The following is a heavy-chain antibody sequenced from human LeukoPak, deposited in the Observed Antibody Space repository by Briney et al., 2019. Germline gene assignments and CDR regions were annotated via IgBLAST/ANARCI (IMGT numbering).Heavy chain of an antibody. CDR1: GFTFSSYW. CDR3: VRVWHYSDF. CDR2: INSDASTT. V-gene: IGHV3-74*01. Sequence: GGSLRLSCAASGFTFSSYWMHWVRQAPGKGLVWVSRINSDASTTSYADSVKGRFTISRDNAKNTLHLQMNSLRAEDTAVYYCVRVWHYSDFWGQGTLVTVSS. J-gene: IGHJ4*02. D-gene: IGHD2-21*01.